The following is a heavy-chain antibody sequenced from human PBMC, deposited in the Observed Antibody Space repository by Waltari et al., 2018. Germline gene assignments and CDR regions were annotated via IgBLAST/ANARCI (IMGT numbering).Heavy chain of an antibody. CDR1: GLAGSRSF. CDR3: ASGTATVSFEF. J-gene: IGHJ4*02. V-gene: IGHV3-53*01. Sequence: EVQLVESGGDLIQPGGSLRPSCAASGLAGSRSFVAWVRQAPGKGLEWVSILYSGGDTHFADSVKGRFTISRDDSRNTVYLQMNSLRAEDAALYYCASGTATVSFEFWGQGTQVTVSS. D-gene: IGHD1-1*01. CDR2: LYSGGDT.